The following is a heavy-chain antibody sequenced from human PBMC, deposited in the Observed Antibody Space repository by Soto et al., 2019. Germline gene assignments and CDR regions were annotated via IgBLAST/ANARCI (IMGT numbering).Heavy chain of an antibody. Sequence: SETLSLTCALSGSSFTTYYWTWIRQPPGKGLDWIGEINNRGNTNYNPSLKSRVTISLDTSKTQFSLKLTSVTAADTAVYYCLMVTYSGLDVWGQGTTVTVSS. CDR3: LMVTYSGLDV. CDR2: INNRGNT. D-gene: IGHD5-18*01. J-gene: IGHJ6*02. V-gene: IGHV4-34*01. CDR1: GSSFTTYY.